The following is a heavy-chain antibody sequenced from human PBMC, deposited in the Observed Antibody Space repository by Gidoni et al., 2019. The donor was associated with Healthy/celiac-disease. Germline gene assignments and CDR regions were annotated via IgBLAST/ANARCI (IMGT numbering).Heavy chain of an antibody. V-gene: IGHV3-48*02. CDR1: GFTFSSYS. J-gene: IGHJ4*02. D-gene: IGHD5-18*01. CDR2: ISSSSSTI. CDR3: AKRSGYSYGSLDY. Sequence: EVQLVESGGGLVQPGGSVRISCAASGFTFSSYSMNWVRQAPGKGLEWVSYISSSSSTIYYADSVKGRFTISRDNAKNSLYLQMNSLRDEDTAVYYCAKRSGYSYGSLDYWGQGTLVTVSS.